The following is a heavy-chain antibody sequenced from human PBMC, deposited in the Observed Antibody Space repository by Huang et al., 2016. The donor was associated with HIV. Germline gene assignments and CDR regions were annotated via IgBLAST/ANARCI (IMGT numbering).Heavy chain of an antibody. J-gene: IGHJ5*02. V-gene: IGHV4-34*02. Sequence: QVHLQQWGAGLLKSAETLSITCAVYGGSLRGDYWRWLRQTPGKGLEWIGEINQLGSPNYNPSLKSRVSRSMDGSKKQFSLKLRSISDADTAVYFWARDATKNPRGWFDPWGQGTLVTVSS. CDR1: GGSLRGDY. CDR2: INQLGSP. D-gene: IGHD3-10*01. CDR3: ARDATKNPRGWFDP.